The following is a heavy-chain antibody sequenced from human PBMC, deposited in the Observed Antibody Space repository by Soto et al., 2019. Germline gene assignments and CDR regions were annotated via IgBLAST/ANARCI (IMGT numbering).Heavy chain of an antibody. V-gene: IGHV1-2*04. D-gene: IGHD6-13*01. CDR2: INPNSGGT. CDR1: GYTFTGSY. CDR3: ATLSSRGKPFDY. J-gene: IGHJ4*02. Sequence: ASVQVSCKASGYTFTGSYMHWVRQAPGQGLEWMGWINPNSGGTNYAQKFQGWVTMTRDTSISTAYMELSRLRSDDTAVYYCATLSSRGKPFDYWGQGTLVTVSS.